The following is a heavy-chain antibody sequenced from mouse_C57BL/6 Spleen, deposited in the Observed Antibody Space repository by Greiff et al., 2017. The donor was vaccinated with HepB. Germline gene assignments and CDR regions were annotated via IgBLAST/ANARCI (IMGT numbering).Heavy chain of an antibody. CDR2: IWSGGST. J-gene: IGHJ4*01. V-gene: IGHV2-2*01. D-gene: IGHD1-1*01. CDR1: GFSLTSYG. Sequence: VKLMESGPGLVQPSQSLSITCTVSGFSLTSYGVHWVRQSPGKGLEWLGVIWSGGSTDYNAAFISRLSISKDNSKSQVFFKMNSLQADDTAIYYCARNYYGSFPYAMDYWGQGTSVTVSS. CDR3: ARNYYGSFPYAMDY.